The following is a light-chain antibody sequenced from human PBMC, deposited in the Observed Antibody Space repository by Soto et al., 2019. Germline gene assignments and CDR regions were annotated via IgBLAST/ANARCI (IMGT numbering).Light chain of an antibody. CDR2: DTR. CDR1: TGAVTSGHS. J-gene: IGLJ7*01. Sequence: QAVVTQEPSLTVSPGGTVTLTCGSSTGAVTSGHSPYWFQQKPGQAPRTLIYDTRKKHSWTPARFSGSLVGDKAALTLSGAQPEDEADYYCLLSYSGDRAVFGGGTQLTVL. CDR3: LLSYSGDRAV. V-gene: IGLV7-46*01.